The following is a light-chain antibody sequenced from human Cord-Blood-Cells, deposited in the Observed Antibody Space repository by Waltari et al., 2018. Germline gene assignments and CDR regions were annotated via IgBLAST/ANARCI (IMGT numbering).Light chain of an antibody. J-gene: IGLJ3*02. CDR3: SSYTSSSTWV. Sequence: QSALTQPASVSGSPGQSITISCTGTSRDVGGYNYVSWYQQHPGKAPILMIYDVSNRPSGFSNRFSGSKSGNTASLTISGLQAEDEADYYCSSYTSSSTWVFGGGTKLTVL. V-gene: IGLV2-14*03. CDR2: DVS. CDR1: SRDVGGYNY.